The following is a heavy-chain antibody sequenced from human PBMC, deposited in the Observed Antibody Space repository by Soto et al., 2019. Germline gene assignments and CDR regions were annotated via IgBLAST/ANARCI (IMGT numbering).Heavy chain of an antibody. CDR2: ISYDGSNK. D-gene: IGHD1-1*01. CDR3: ASGTSSPQPTTDPGFDY. CDR1: GFTFSSYA. Sequence: GGSLRLSCAASGFTFSSYAMHWVRQAPGKGLEWVAVISYDGSNKYYADSVKGRFTISRDNSKNTVYLQMNSLRAEDTAVYYCASGTSSPQPTTDPGFDYWGQGTLVTVSS. V-gene: IGHV3-30-3*01. J-gene: IGHJ4*02.